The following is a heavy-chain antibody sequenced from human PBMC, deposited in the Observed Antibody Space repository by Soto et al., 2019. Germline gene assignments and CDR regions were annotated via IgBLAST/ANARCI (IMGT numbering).Heavy chain of an antibody. CDR2: ISPSGSP. CDR1: GGSVNSGGDS. J-gene: IGHJ5*02. V-gene: IGHV4-30-2*01. CDR3: TRGVLA. D-gene: IGHD2-8*01. Sequence: QVQLQESGSRLVRPSQTVSLTCSVSGGSVNSGGDSWSWIRQPPGKGLEWIAFISPSGSPAYNPSLKSRVTISVDRSKNQISLELSSVTAADTAVYYCTRGVLAWGPGTRVTVSS.